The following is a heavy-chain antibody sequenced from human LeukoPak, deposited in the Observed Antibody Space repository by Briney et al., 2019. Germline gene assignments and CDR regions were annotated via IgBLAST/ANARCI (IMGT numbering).Heavy chain of an antibody. CDR1: GYTFSSHD. J-gene: IGHJ4*02. D-gene: IGHD1-1*01. V-gene: IGHV1-8*01. CDR2: MNPNSGNT. CDR3: ARGYSPTLRTTGNDY. Sequence: ASVKVSCKASGYTFSSHDINWVRQATGQGLEWMGWMNPNSGNTGYAQKFQGRVIMTRDTSINTAYLEFYSLRSEDTAVYYCARGYSPTLRTTGNDYWGQGTLVTVSS.